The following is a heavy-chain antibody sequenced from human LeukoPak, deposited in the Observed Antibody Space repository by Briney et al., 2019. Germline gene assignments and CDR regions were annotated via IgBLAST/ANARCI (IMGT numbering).Heavy chain of an antibody. D-gene: IGHD1-14*01. CDR3: ARGPATRMGYYHYYYVDV. Sequence: PSETLSLTCTVSGGSISSYYWSWIRQPPGKGLEWIGYIYYSGSTNYNPSLKSRVTISVDTSKNQVSLKLSSVTAADTAVYYCARGPATRMGYYHYYYVDVWDKGTTVTVSS. CDR2: IYYSGST. J-gene: IGHJ6*03. V-gene: IGHV4-59*01. CDR1: GGSISSYY.